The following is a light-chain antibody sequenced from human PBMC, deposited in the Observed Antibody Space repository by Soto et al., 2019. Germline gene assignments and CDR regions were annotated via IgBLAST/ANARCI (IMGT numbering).Light chain of an antibody. J-gene: IGKJ5*01. CDR2: DVS. CDR3: HQRYNWPRVT. CDR1: QSVSNS. V-gene: IGKV3-11*01. Sequence: EIVLTQSPGTLSLSPGERVTLSCRASQSVSNSLAWYQQKPGQPPRLLIYDVSNRATGIPARFSGSGSGTDFSLTITSLEPEDCAVYFCHQRYNWPRVTFGQGTQLEIK.